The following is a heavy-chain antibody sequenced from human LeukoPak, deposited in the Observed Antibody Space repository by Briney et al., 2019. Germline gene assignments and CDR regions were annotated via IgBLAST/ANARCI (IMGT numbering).Heavy chain of an antibody. CDR1: GFTFSSYA. CDR2: ISGSGGST. Sequence: GGSLRLSCAASGFTFSSYAMSRVRQAPGKGLEWASAISGSGGSTYYADSVKGRFTISRDNSKNTLYLQMNSLRAEDTAVYYCASPVVVVVTREVDYWGQGTLVTVSS. J-gene: IGHJ4*02. V-gene: IGHV3-23*01. D-gene: IGHD2-15*01. CDR3: ASPVVVVVTREVDY.